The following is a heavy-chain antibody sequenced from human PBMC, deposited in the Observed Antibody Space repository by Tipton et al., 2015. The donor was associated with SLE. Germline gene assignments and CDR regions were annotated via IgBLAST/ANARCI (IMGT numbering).Heavy chain of an antibody. CDR2: IYSGGST. J-gene: IGHJ4*02. Sequence: GSLRLSCAASGFTVSSNYMSWVRQAPGKGLEWVSVIYSGGSTYYADSVKGRFTISRDNSKNTLYLQMNSLRAEDTAVYYCARDSGDSSGWYFYFDYWGQGTLVTVSS. CDR3: ARDSGDSSGWYFYFDY. D-gene: IGHD6-19*01. V-gene: IGHV3-66*02. CDR1: GFTVSSNY.